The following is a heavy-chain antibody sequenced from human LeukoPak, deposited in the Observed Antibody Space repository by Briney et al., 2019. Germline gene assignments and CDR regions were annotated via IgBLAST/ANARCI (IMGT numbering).Heavy chain of an antibody. Sequence: GGSLRLSCAASGFTFSSYSMNWVRQAPGKGLEWVSSISSSSYMYYADSVKGRFTISRDNAKNSLYLQMNSLRAEDTAVYYCARDYSSSWYRLSHFDYWGQGTLDTVSS. CDR2: ISSSSYM. CDR1: GFTFSSYS. D-gene: IGHD6-13*01. J-gene: IGHJ4*02. V-gene: IGHV3-21*01. CDR3: ARDYSSSWYRLSHFDY.